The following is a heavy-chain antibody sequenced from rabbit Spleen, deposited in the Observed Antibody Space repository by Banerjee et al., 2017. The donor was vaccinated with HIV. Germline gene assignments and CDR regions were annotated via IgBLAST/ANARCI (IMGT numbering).Heavy chain of an antibody. V-gene: IGHV1S45*01. Sequence: QEQLVESGGGLVQPGGSLKLSCKASGFDFSTYSMSWVRQAPGKGLEWIACIDSGSSGFTYFASWAKGRFTISKTSSTTVTLHMTSLTAADTATYFCARDTGSYDYIDVYFNLWGPGTLVTVS. J-gene: IGHJ4*01. D-gene: IGHD6-1*01. CDR3: ARDTGSYDYIDVYFNL. CDR2: IDSGSSGFT. CDR1: GFDFSTYS.